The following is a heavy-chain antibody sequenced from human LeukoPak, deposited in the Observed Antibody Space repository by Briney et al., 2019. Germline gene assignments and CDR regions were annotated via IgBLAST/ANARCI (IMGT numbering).Heavy chain of an antibody. CDR3: AKDRGRYYDSNGYYWGYYSDS. CDR2: ITGSGGVT. V-gene: IGHV3-23*01. J-gene: IGHJ4*02. CDR1: GFTFSTYA. Sequence: PGGSLRLSCAASGFTFSTYAVNWVRQAPGKGLEWVSAITGSGGVTYYADSVKGRFTISRDNSKNTLYLQMSSLRAEDTAVYYCAKDRGRYYDSNGYYWGYYSDSWGQGILVTVST. D-gene: IGHD3-22*01.